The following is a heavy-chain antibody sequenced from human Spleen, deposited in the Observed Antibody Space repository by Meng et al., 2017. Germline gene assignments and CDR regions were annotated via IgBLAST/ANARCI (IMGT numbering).Heavy chain of an antibody. CDR2: ISSDGGST. CDR3: ARDMGELLRHYFNF. D-gene: IGHD2-15*01. Sequence: VQLVESGGGLVKPGGSLRLSCAASGFTFSDYYMSWIRQAPGKGLEWISHISSDGGSTYSADSVKGRFTISRDNVKNSLFLQMDGLRAEDTAVYYCARDMGELLRHYFNFWGRGTLVTVSS. CDR1: GFTFSDYY. V-gene: IGHV3-11*01. J-gene: IGHJ4*02.